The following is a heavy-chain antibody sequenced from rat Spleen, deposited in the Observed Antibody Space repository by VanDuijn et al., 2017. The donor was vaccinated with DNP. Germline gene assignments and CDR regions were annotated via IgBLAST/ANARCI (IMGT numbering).Heavy chain of an antibody. CDR3: AARAPGDYFYGGYFDY. V-gene: IGHV5-19*01. J-gene: IGHJ2*01. D-gene: IGHD1-6*01. Sequence: EVQLVESGGGLVQPGRSLKISCEASEFTFSRSDVAWVRQAPTRGLEWVASISPSGFNIYYRDSVKGQFTISRDISKSTLYLQMDSLRSEDTATYYCAARAPGDYFYGGYFDYWGQGVMVTVSS. CDR2: ISPSGFNI. CDR1: EFTFSRSD.